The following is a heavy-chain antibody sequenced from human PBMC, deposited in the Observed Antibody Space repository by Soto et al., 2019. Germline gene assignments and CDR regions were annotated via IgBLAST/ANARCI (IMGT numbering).Heavy chain of an antibody. J-gene: IGHJ3*02. D-gene: IGHD2-15*01. Sequence: PSETLSLTCTVSGGSISSYYWSWIRQPPGKGLEWIGYIYYSGSTNYNPSLKSRVTISVDTSKNQFSLKLSSVTAADTAVYYCARHVGDIVVVVAATDPRQHAFDIWGQGTMVTVSS. CDR1: GGSISSYY. V-gene: IGHV4-59*08. CDR3: ARHVGDIVVVVAATDPRQHAFDI. CDR2: IYYSGST.